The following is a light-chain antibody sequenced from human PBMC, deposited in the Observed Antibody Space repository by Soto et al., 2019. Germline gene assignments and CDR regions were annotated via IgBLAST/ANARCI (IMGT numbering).Light chain of an antibody. CDR1: SSDVGGYNY. Sequence: QSALTQPRSVSGSPGQSVTISCTGTSSDVGGYNYVSWYQQHPGKAPKLMIYDVSERPSGVPDRFSGSKSGNTASLTISGLQAEDEADYCCCSYAGSFYVLGTGTKVTVL. CDR3: CSYAGSFYV. J-gene: IGLJ1*01. V-gene: IGLV2-11*01. CDR2: DVS.